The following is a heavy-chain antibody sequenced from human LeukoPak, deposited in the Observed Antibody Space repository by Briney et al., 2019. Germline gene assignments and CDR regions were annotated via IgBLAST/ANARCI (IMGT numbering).Heavy chain of an antibody. CDR3: AREPTGSGWYYFDY. CDR2: IYYTGST. CDR1: GDSISPYC. Sequence: SETLSLTCTVSGDSISPYCWSWIRQPPGKGLEWIGYIYYTGSTGYNFSLKSRVTISLDTSKNQFSLKLTSVTAADTAVYYCAREPTGSGWYYFDYWGQGALVTVSS. V-gene: IGHV4-59*01. D-gene: IGHD6-19*01. J-gene: IGHJ4*02.